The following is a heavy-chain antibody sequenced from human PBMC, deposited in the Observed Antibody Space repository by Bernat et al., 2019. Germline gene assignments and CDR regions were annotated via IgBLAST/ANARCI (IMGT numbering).Heavy chain of an antibody. CDR2: ISYDGSNK. CDR1: GFTFSSYA. Sequence: QVQLVESGGGVVQPGRSLRLFCAASGFTFSSYAMHWVRQAPGKGLEWVAVISYDGSNKYYADSVKGRFTISRDNSKNTLYLQMNSLRAEDTVVYYCARDALRSVYYYYYGMDVWGQGTTVTVSS. CDR3: ARDALRSVYYYYYGMDV. J-gene: IGHJ6*02. V-gene: IGHV3-30-3*01. D-gene: IGHD4-17*01.